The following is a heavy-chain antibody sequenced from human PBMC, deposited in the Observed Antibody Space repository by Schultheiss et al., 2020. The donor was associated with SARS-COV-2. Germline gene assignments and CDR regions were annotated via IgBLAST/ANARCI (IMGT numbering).Heavy chain of an antibody. CDR1: GGSISSYY. J-gene: IGHJ4*02. V-gene: IGHV4-59*08. CDR2: IYYSGST. D-gene: IGHD2-15*01. Sequence: SETLSLTCTVSGGSISSYYWSWIRQPPGKGLEWIGYIYYSGSTNYNPSLKSRVTISVDTSKNQFSLKLSSVTAADTAVYYCARGKGILWRVYYFDYWGQGTLVTVSS. CDR3: ARGKGILWRVYYFDY.